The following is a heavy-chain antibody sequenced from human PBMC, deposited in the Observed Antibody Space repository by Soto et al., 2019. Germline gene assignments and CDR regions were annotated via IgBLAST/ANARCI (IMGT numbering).Heavy chain of an antibody. CDR1: GFTFSSYG. CDR2: ISYDGSNK. J-gene: IGHJ4*02. CDR3: AKDPSTRGY. D-gene: IGHD5-12*01. V-gene: IGHV3-30*18. Sequence: QVQLVESGGGVVQPGRSLRLSCAASGFTFSSYGMHWARQAPGKGLEWVAVISYDGSNKYYADSVKGRFTISRDNSKNTLYLQMNSLRAEDTAVYYCAKDPSTRGYWGQGTLVTVSS.